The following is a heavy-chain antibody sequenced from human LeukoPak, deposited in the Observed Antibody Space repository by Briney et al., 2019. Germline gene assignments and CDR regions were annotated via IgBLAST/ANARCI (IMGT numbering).Heavy chain of an antibody. CDR3: VTFHRRDAFDF. V-gene: IGHV1-46*01. CDR2: INPSDGST. D-gene: IGHD1-20*01. Sequence: ASVRVSCKASGYTFTDYYMHWVRQATGQGLEWMGIINPSDGSTNYAQKFQGRVTMTRDTSTSTVYMEVSSLRSEDTAVYYCVTFHRRDAFDFWGQGTLVTVSS. J-gene: IGHJ3*01. CDR1: GYTFTDYY.